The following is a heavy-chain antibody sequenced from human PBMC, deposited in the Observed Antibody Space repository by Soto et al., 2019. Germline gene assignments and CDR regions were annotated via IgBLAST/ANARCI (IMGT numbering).Heavy chain of an antibody. CDR1: GFTFSSYG. J-gene: IGHJ4*02. CDR3: AKDRGALDY. Sequence: QVQLVESGGGVVQPGRSLRLSCAASGFTFSSYGMHWVRQAPGKGLEWVAVISYDGSNKYYADSVKGRFTISRDNSKNTLYLQMSSLRAEDKAVYYCAKDRGALDYWGQGTLVTVSS. CDR2: ISYDGSNK. V-gene: IGHV3-30*18.